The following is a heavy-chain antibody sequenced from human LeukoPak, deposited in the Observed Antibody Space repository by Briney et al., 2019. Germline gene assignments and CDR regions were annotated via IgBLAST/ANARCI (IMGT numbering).Heavy chain of an antibody. D-gene: IGHD4-23*01. V-gene: IGHV3-23*01. Sequence: GGSLRLSCAASGFAFSSYAMSWVRQAPGKGLEWVSAISGGGSTYYAGSVKGRFTISRDNSKNTLYLQMSSLRAEDTAVYYCAKDSAMSTVVTRYFDYWGQGTLVTVSS. CDR3: AKDSAMSTVVTRYFDY. CDR1: GFAFSSYA. CDR2: ISGGGST. J-gene: IGHJ4*02.